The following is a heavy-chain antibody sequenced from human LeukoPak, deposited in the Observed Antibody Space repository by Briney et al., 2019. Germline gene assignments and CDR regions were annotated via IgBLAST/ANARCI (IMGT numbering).Heavy chain of an antibody. CDR2: ISSSSSYI. CDR1: GFTFSSYS. V-gene: IGHV3-21*01. CDR3: ARVGIAAAGTGAFDI. J-gene: IGHJ3*02. Sequence: PGGSLRLSCAASGFTFSSYSMNWVRQAPGKGLEWVSSISSSSSYIHYADSVKGRFTISRDNAKNSLYLQMNSLRAEDTAVYYCARVGIAAAGTGAFDIWGQGTMVTVSS. D-gene: IGHD6-13*01.